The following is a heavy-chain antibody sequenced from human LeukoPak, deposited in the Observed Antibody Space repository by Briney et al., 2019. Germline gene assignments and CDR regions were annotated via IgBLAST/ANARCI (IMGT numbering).Heavy chain of an antibody. D-gene: IGHD3-10*01. Sequence: ASVKVSCKASGYTFTGYYMHWVRQAPGQGLEWMGWINPNSGGTNYAQKFQGRVTMTRDTSISTAYMELSRLRSDDTAVYYCARDYVYGSGSYHPWFDPWGQGTLVTVSS. CDR2: INPNSGGT. J-gene: IGHJ5*01. V-gene: IGHV1-2*02. CDR3: ARDYVYGSGSYHPWFDP. CDR1: GYTFTGYY.